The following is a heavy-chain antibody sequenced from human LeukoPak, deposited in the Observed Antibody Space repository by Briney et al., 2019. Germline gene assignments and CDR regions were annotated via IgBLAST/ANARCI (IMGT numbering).Heavy chain of an antibody. CDR3: ARMPRVAVAPSWYFYL. V-gene: IGHV1-2*02. Sequence: ASVKVSCKASGYTFTGYYMHWVRQAPGQGLEWMGWINPNSGGTNYAQKFQGRVTMTRDTSISTAYMELSRLRSDDTAVYYCARMPRVAVAPSWYFYLWGRGTLVTVSS. CDR2: INPNSGGT. D-gene: IGHD6-19*01. CDR1: GYTFTGYY. J-gene: IGHJ2*01.